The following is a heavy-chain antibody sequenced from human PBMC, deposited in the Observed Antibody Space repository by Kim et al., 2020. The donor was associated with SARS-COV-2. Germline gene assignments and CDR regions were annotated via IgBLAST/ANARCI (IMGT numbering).Heavy chain of an antibody. CDR1: GFTFSSYG. Sequence: GGSLRLSCAASGFTFSSYGMHWVRQAPGKGLEWVAVIWYDGSNKYYADSVKGRFTISRDNSKNTLYLQMNSLRAEDTAVYYCARDRKAAAGMRGPFDYWGQGALVSVSS. CDR3: ARDRKAAAGMRGPFDY. J-gene: IGHJ4*02. D-gene: IGHD6-13*01. CDR2: IWYDGSNK. V-gene: IGHV3-33*01.